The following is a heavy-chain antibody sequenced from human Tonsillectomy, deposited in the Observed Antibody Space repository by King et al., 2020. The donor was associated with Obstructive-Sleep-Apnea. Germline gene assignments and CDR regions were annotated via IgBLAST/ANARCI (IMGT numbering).Heavy chain of an antibody. J-gene: IGHJ6*02. V-gene: IGHV1-69*01. CDR2: IIPMFGST. Sequence: QLVQSGAEVKKPGSSVKVSCKASGGTLRSYAISWVRQAPGQGLEWMGGIIPMFGSTNYAQKFQGRVTITADESTSTAYMELSSLRSEDTALFYCARANCGGDCHSGYYYVMDVWGQGTAVTVSS. D-gene: IGHD2-21*02. CDR1: GGTLRSYA. CDR3: ARANCGGDCHSGYYYVMDV.